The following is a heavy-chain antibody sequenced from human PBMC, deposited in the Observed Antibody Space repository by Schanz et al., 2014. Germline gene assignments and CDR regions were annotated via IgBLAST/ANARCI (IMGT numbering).Heavy chain of an antibody. Sequence: QVQLVQSGAEVKKPGASVKVSCKASGYTFTSYYMHWVRQGPAKGLEWMGGFDPKKGEAIYAQKFQGRVTMTEDTSTGTAYMELRSLTSEDTAVYYCATGPHIVVAFDYWGQGTLXTVSS. CDR3: ATGPHIVVAFDY. J-gene: IGHJ4*02. CDR1: GYTFTSYY. CDR2: FDPKKGEA. V-gene: IGHV1-24*01. D-gene: IGHD2-21*01.